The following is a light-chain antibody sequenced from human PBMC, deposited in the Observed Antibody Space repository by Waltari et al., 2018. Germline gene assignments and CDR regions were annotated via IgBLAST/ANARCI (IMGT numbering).Light chain of an antibody. Sequence: HSALSQPASVSGSPGQSIPISCSGTGRAVGAFNFVPWYQQHPGKVPKLVIFDVTNRPSGVSSRFSGSKSGDTASLTISGLQAEDEAEYYCASYTRSSTVAFGGGTKLTVL. CDR1: GRAVGAFNF. J-gene: IGLJ3*02. CDR3: ASYTRSSTVA. V-gene: IGLV2-14*03. CDR2: DVT.